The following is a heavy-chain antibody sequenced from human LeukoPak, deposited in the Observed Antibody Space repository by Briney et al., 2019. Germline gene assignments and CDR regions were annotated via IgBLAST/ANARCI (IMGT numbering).Heavy chain of an antibody. CDR3: ARPPKYSSGWYSSGGY. D-gene: IGHD6-19*01. V-gene: IGHV4-39*07. CDR1: GGSISSGDYY. Sequence: SETLSLTCTVSGGSISSGDYYWSWIRQPPGKGLEWIGEINHSGSTNYNPSLKSRVTISVDTSKNQFSLKLSSVTAADTAVYYCARPPKYSSGWYSSGGYRGQGTLVTVSS. J-gene: IGHJ4*02. CDR2: INHSGST.